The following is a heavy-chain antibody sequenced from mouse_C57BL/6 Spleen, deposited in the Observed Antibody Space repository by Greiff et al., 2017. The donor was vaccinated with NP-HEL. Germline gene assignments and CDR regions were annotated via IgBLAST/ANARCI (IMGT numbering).Heavy chain of an antibody. CDR3: ATNWDWFAY. CDR2: IDPSDSYT. D-gene: IGHD4-1*02. CDR1: GYTFTSYW. V-gene: IGHV1-69*01. J-gene: IGHJ3*01. Sequence: VQLQQPGAELVMPGASVKLSCKASGYTFTSYWMHWVKQRPGQGLEWIGEIDPSDSYTNYNQKFKGKSTLTVDKSSSTAYMQLSSLTSEDSAVYYCATNWDWFAYWGQGTLVTVSA.